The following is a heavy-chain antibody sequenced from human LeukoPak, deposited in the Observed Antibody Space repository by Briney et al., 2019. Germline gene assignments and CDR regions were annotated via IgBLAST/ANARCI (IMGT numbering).Heavy chain of an antibody. V-gene: IGHV3-64*02. Sequence: GGSLRLSCTASGFTLSNFAMHWVRQSPDKGLQYVSAISTNGSRTFYADSVKGRFIISRDNSKNTLYLQMGSLRGEGTAVYYCARDSFYTGYDRGFGYWGQGTLVTVSS. J-gene: IGHJ4*02. CDR1: GFTLSNFA. CDR3: ARDSFYTGYDRGFGY. D-gene: IGHD5-12*01. CDR2: ISTNGSRT.